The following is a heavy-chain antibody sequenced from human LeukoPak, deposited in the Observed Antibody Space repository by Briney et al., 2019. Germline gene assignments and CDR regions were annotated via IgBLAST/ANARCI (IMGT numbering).Heavy chain of an antibody. D-gene: IGHD3-22*01. J-gene: IGHJ4*02. CDR3: ITFSMIVVVITD. V-gene: IGHV3-15*01. Sequence: GGSLRLSCAASGFTFSNAWMSWVRQAPGKGLEWVGRIKSKSDGGTTDYAAPVKGRFTFSRDDSKNTLYLQMNSLKTEDTAVYYCITFSMIVVVITDWGQGTLVTVSS. CDR1: GFTFSNAW. CDR2: IKSKSDGGTT.